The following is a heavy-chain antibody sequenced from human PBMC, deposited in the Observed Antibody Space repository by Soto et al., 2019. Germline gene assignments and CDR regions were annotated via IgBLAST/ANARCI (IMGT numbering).Heavy chain of an antibody. D-gene: IGHD2-15*01. CDR1: GFAVSTYA. V-gene: IGHV3-23*01. CDR2: ITGSGGST. J-gene: IGHJ4*02. Sequence: EVQLLESGGGLVQPGGSLRLSCAASGFAVSTYAMSWVRKTPGKGLEWVSTITGSGGSTYYADAVKGRFTISRDNSRNTLYLQMSSLRAEDTAVYSCASQRPCGGGTCFSLRSFDRWGKGTLVTVSS. CDR3: ASQRPCGGGTCFSLRSFDR.